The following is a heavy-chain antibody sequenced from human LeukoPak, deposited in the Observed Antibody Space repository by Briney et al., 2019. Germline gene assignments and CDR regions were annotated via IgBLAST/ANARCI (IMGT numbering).Heavy chain of an antibody. J-gene: IGHJ5*02. Sequence: ASVKVSCKASEYTFTKYAMNWVRQAPGQGLEWMGWINTKTGKPTYAQGFTGRLVFSLDTSVSTAYLQISSLKAEDTAVYYCARISGDFGDLGDPWGQGTLVTVSS. V-gene: IGHV7-4-1*02. CDR3: ARISGDFGDLGDP. CDR1: EYTFTKYA. D-gene: IGHD3-10*01. CDR2: INTKTGKP.